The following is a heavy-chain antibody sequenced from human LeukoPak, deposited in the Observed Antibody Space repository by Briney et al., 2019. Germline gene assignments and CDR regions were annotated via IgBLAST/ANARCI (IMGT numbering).Heavy chain of an antibody. V-gene: IGHV1-8*01. D-gene: IGHD6-13*01. CDR3: ARGVYSSSWTDYYYYYYMDV. CDR2: MNPNSGNT. Sequence: ASVTVSCRASGYTFTIYDINWVRQAPGQGLEWMGWMNPNSGNTGYAQKFQGRVTMTRNNSISTAYMELSSLRSEDTAVYYCARGVYSSSWTDYYYYYYMDVWGKGTTVTVSS. CDR1: GYTFTIYD. J-gene: IGHJ6*03.